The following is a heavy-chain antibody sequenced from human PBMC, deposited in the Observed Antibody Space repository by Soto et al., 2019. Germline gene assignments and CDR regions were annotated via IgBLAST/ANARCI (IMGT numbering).Heavy chain of an antibody. D-gene: IGHD6-13*01. Sequence: QVQLVKSGAEVKKPGASVKVSCKASGYPFTSYAISWVRQAPVQGLEWMGWIIAYNGNTNYAQKLQGRVTMTTETATSTAYMELRSLRSDDTAGYYCARDASAFLKYYWGQGTLVTVSS. V-gene: IGHV1-18*01. CDR2: IIAYNGNT. J-gene: IGHJ4*02. CDR1: GYPFTSYA. CDR3: ARDASAFLKYY.